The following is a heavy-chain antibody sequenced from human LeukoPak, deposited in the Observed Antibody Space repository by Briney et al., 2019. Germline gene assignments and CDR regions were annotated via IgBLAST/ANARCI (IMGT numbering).Heavy chain of an antibody. CDR3: ARDRSDSSGYYYVSRAFDI. J-gene: IGHJ3*02. V-gene: IGHV4-59*01. CDR1: GGSISSYY. D-gene: IGHD3-22*01. CDR2: IYYSGST. Sequence: SETLSLTCTVSGGSISSYYWSWIRQPPGKGLEWIGYIYYSGSTNYNPSPKSRVTISVDTSKNQFSLKLSSVTAADTAVYYCARDRSDSSGYYYVSRAFDIWGQGTMVTVSS.